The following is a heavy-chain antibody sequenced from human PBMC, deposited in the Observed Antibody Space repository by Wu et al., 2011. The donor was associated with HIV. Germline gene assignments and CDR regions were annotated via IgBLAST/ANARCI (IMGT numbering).Heavy chain of an antibody. V-gene: IGHV1-46*01. CDR1: GYSFTSYY. J-gene: IGHJ5*02. CDR3: ARSPAWFGDLYFDN. CDR2: INPSGGST. Sequence: QVQLVQSGAEVKNPGASVKVSCKASGYSFTSYYMHWVRQAPGQGLEWMGIINPSGGSTTYAQKFQGRVTMTRDTSTSIVFMELSSLRSEDTAVYYCARSPAWFGDLYFDNWGQGTLVTVSS. D-gene: IGHD3-10*01.